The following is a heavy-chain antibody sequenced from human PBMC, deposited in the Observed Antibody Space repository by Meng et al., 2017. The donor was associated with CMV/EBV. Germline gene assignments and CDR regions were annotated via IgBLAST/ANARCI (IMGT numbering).Heavy chain of an antibody. D-gene: IGHD3-3*01. CDR1: GGSFSGYY. J-gene: IGHJ5*02. Sequence: QVHQQQGRPGQFKPAETLALTCADYGGSFSGYYWSWIRQTPGKGLEWIGEINHSGSTNYNPSLKSRVTISVDTSKNQFSLKLSAVTAADTAVYYCARGSRRLPRFNWFDPWGQGTLVTVSS. CDR3: ARGSRRLPRFNWFDP. V-gene: IGHV4-34*01. CDR2: INHSGST.